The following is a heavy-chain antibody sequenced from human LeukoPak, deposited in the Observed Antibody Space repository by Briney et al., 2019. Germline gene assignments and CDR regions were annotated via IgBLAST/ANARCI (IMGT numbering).Heavy chain of an antibody. CDR1: GGTFSSYA. CDR2: IIPILGIA. V-gene: IGHV1-69*04. D-gene: IGHD6-6*01. J-gene: IGHJ5*02. Sequence: SVKVSCKASGGTFSSYAISWVRQAPGQGLEWMGRIIPILGIANYAQKFQGRVTITADKSTSTAYMELSSLRSEDTAVCYCARMDRGSSSPNLWGQGTLVIVSP. CDR3: ARMDRGSSSPNL.